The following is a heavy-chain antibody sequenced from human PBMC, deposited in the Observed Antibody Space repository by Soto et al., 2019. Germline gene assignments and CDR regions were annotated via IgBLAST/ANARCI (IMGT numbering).Heavy chain of an antibody. CDR2: ISYTGRT. CDR1: GGSINSGAYY. CDR3: ARVSATGTRCIDP. J-gene: IGHJ5*02. D-gene: IGHD6-13*01. V-gene: IGHV4-31*03. Sequence: QVQLQESGPGLVKPSQTLSLTCSVSGGSINSGAYYWGWIRQHPGKVLEWIGYISYTGRTYSNPSFQCRVTIALDMSESQCPLKLTSVTAADTAVYFCARVSATGTRCIDPWGQGTLVTVSP.